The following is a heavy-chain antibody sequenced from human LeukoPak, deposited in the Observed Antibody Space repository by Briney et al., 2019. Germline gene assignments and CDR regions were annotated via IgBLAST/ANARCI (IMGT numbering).Heavy chain of an antibody. D-gene: IGHD3-10*02. J-gene: IGHJ4*02. CDR3: ATGASVHHFDY. V-gene: IGHV1-46*01. CDR2: INPSGGST. CDR1: GYTFTSYY. Sequence: GASVKVSCKASGYTFTSYYMHWVRQAPGQGLEWMGIINPSGGSTSYAQKFQGRVTMTRDTSTDTAYMELSSLRSEDTAVYYCATGASVHHFDYWGQGTLVTVSS.